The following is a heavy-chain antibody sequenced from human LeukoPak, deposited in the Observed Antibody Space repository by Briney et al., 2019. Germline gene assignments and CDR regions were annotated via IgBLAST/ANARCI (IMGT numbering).Heavy chain of an antibody. Sequence: SETLSLTCTVSGGSISSSSYYGGWIRQPPGKGLEWIGSTYYSGSTYYNPSLESRVTISVDTSKNQFSLKLSSVTAADTAVYYCASAGSYSADYWGQGTLVTVSS. CDR3: ASAGSYSADY. CDR1: GGSISSSSYY. CDR2: TYYSGST. D-gene: IGHD1-26*01. V-gene: IGHV4-39*01. J-gene: IGHJ4*02.